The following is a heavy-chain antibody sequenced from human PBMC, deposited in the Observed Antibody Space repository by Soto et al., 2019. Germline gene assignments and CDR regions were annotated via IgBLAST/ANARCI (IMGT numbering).Heavy chain of an antibody. CDR2: IIPIFGTA. CDR1: GGTFSSYA. D-gene: IGHD4-17*01. Sequence: QVQLVQSGAEVKKPGSSVKVSCKASGGTFSSYAISWVRQAPGQGLDWMGGIIPIFGTANYAQKFQGRVTITADESTSTSYMELSSLRSEDTAVYYCARAATVDYYYYYGMDVWGQGTTVTVSS. J-gene: IGHJ6*02. CDR3: ARAATVDYYYYYGMDV. V-gene: IGHV1-69*01.